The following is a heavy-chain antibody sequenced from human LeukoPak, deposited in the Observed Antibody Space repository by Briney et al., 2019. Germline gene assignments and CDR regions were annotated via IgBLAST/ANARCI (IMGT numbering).Heavy chain of an antibody. J-gene: IGHJ6*03. D-gene: IGHD3-22*01. V-gene: IGHV4-4*07. Sequence: SETLSHTCTVSGGSISGYYWSWIRQPAGKGLEWIGRFYTSGTTNYSPSLKSRVTMSADTSKNQFSLKLSSVTAADTAVYYCAREALIEGFYYHMDVWGKGTTVTVSS. CDR1: GGSISGYY. CDR3: AREALIEGFYYHMDV. CDR2: FYTSGTT.